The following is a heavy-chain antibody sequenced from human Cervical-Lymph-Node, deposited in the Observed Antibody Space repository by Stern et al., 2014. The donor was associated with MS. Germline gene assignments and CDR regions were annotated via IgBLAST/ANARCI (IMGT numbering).Heavy chain of an antibody. D-gene: IGHD3-10*02. Sequence: QVKLQESGPGLVKPLETLSLTCGVSGGSISNYYWSWIREAPGKGLEWMGYIHSSGSTHYNPSVESRVTISVDTSKNQISLNLRSVTAADTAVYYCARGRETTMFRPLGYWGQGTLVIVSA. J-gene: IGHJ4*02. V-gene: IGHV4-4*09. CDR3: ARGRETTMFRPLGY. CDR2: IHSSGST. CDR1: GGSISNYY.